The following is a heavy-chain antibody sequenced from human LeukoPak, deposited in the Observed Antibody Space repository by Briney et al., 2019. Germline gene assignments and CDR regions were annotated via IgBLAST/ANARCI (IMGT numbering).Heavy chain of an antibody. V-gene: IGHV3-7*01. CDR2: VREDGAEK. J-gene: IGHJ4*02. Sequence: GGSLRLSCTASGFIFNKYWMSWVRQAPGKGLEWLATVREDGAEKYYVDSVKGRITISRDNAKNSLYLQINSPRVEDTAVYYCARAVAAAGPRFDYWGQGTLVTVSS. CDR3: ARAVAAAGPRFDY. CDR1: GFIFNKYW. D-gene: IGHD6-13*01.